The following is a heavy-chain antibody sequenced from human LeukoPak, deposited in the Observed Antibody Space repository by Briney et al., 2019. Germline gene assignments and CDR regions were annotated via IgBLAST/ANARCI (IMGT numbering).Heavy chain of an antibody. CDR3: AKDPRDYYDSSGYFDY. CDR2: IWYDGSNK. D-gene: IGHD3-22*01. V-gene: IGHV3-33*06. Sequence: GRSLRLSCAASGFTFSSYGMHWVRQAPGKGLEWVAVIWYDGSNKYYADSVKSRFTISRDNSKNTLYLQMNSLRAEDTAVYYCAKDPRDYYDSSGYFDYWGQGTLVTVSS. CDR1: GFTFSSYG. J-gene: IGHJ4*02.